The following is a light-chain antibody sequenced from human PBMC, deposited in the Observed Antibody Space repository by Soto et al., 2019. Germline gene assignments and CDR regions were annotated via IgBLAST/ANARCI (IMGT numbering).Light chain of an antibody. V-gene: IGKV3-20*01. CDR3: QQFDGSLWT. CDR2: TTS. J-gene: IGKJ1*01. CDR1: QSISVTY. Sequence: EIVLTQSPCSLSLSPGERATLSCRASQSISVTYLAWYQQKPGQAPRLLIYTTSIRATGIPDRFSGSGSGTDFTLTISRLEPEDFAVYCCQQFDGSLWTFGPGTKVDIK.